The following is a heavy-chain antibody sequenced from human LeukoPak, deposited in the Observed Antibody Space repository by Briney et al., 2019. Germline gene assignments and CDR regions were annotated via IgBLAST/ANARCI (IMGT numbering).Heavy chain of an antibody. D-gene: IGHD4-17*01. CDR2: IYYSGST. J-gene: IGHJ4*02. CDR3: ARWNDYGDYAGD. Sequence: SETLSLICTVSGGSISSYYWSWIRQPPGKGLEWIGYIYYSGSTNYNPSLKSRVTISVDTSKNQFSLKLSSVTAADTAVYYCARWNDYGDYAGDWGQGTLVTVSS. V-gene: IGHV4-59*01. CDR1: GGSISSYY.